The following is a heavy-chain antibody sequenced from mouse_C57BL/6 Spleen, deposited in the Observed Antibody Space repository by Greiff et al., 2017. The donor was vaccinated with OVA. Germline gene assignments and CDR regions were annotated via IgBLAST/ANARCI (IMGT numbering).Heavy chain of an antibody. CDR1: GYAFSSSW. D-gene: IGHD2-3*01. CDR2: IYPGDGDT. J-gene: IGHJ2*01. V-gene: IGHV1-82*01. CDR3: ARSEPGWHY. Sequence: QVQLQQSGPELVKPGASVKISCKASGYAFSSSWMNWVKQRPGKGLEWIGRIYPGDGDTNYNGKFKGKATLTADKSSSTAYMQLSSLTSEDSAVYFCARSEPGWHYWGQGTTLTVSS.